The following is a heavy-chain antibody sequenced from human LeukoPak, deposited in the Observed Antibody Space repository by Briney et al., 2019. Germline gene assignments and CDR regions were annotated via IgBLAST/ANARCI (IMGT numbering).Heavy chain of an antibody. Sequence: GGSLRLSCAASGFTFSSYSMNWVRQAPGKGLEWVSSISSSSSYIYYADPVKGRFTISRDNAKNSLYLQMNSLRAEDTAVYYCARELTYYDSSGGLDYWGQGTLVTVSS. J-gene: IGHJ4*02. D-gene: IGHD3-22*01. CDR3: ARELTYYDSSGGLDY. CDR2: ISSSSSYI. CDR1: GFTFSSYS. V-gene: IGHV3-21*01.